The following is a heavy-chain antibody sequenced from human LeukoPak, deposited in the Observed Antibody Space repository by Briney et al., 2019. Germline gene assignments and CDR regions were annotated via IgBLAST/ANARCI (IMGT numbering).Heavy chain of an antibody. CDR2: ISYDGSNK. D-gene: IGHD4-11*01. J-gene: IGHJ4*02. Sequence: GGFLRLSCAASGFTFSSYGMHWVRQAPGKGLEWVAVISYDGSNKYYADSVKGRFTISRDNSKNTLYLQMNSLRAEDTAVYYCATARSDYSNYMDYWGQGTLVTVSS. V-gene: IGHV3-30*03. CDR3: ATARSDYSNYMDY. CDR1: GFTFSSYG.